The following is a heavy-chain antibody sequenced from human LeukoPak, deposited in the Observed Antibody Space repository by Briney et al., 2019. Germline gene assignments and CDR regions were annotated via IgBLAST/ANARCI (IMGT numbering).Heavy chain of an antibody. V-gene: IGHV4-59*01. D-gene: IGHD6-19*01. Sequence: PSETLSLTCTVSGGSISSYYWSWIRQPPGKGLEWIGYIYYSGSTNYNPSLKSRVTISVDTSKNQFSLKLSSVTAADTAVYYCARTDIAVFDYWGQGTLVTVSS. CDR1: GGSISSYY. J-gene: IGHJ4*02. CDR3: ARTDIAVFDY. CDR2: IYYSGST.